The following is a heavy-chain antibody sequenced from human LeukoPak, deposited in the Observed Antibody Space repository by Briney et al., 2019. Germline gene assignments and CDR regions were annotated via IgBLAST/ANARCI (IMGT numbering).Heavy chain of an antibody. J-gene: IGHJ5*02. Sequence: PSETLSLTCTVSGGSISSSSYYWGWIRQPPGKGLEWIGSIYYSGSTNYNPSLKSRVTISVDTSKNQFSLKLSSVTAADTAVYYCASAHWGSGNWFDPWGQGTLVTVSS. D-gene: IGHD3-16*01. V-gene: IGHV4-39*07. CDR2: IYYSGST. CDR3: ASAHWGSGNWFDP. CDR1: GGSISSSSYY.